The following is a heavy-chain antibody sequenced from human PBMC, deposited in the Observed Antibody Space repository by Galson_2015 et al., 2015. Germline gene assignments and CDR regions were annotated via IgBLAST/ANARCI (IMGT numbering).Heavy chain of an antibody. D-gene: IGHD1-26*01. Sequence: SLRLSCAASGFTVSSNYMSWVRQAPGKGLEWVSVLYSGGRTYYADSVKGRFTISRDNFKNTLYLQMNSLRPEDTAVYYCTREVGGSYPGDPTTYYFDSWGQGTVVTVSS. CDR1: GFTVSSNY. CDR2: LYSGGRT. J-gene: IGHJ4*02. V-gene: IGHV3-66*02. CDR3: TREVGGSYPGDPTTYYFDS.